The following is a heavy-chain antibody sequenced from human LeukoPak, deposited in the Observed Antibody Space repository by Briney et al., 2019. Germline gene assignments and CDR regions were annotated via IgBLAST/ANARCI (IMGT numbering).Heavy chain of an antibody. CDR1: GFTFSSYA. V-gene: IGHV3-30*04. Sequence: GGSLRLSCAASGFTFSSYAMHWVRQAPGKGLEWVAVISYDGSNKYYADSVKGRFTISRDNSKNTLYLRMNSLRAEDTAVYYCARDRTMVRGVISALHDYWGQGTLVTVSS. D-gene: IGHD3-10*01. J-gene: IGHJ4*02. CDR2: ISYDGSNK. CDR3: ARDRTMVRGVISALHDY.